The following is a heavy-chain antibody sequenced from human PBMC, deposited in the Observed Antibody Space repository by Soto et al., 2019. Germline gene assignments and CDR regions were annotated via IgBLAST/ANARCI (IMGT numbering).Heavy chain of an antibody. CDR3: ARSAKSAAGNSGGYYYGMDV. CDR1: GYTFTGYY. V-gene: IGHV1-2*04. D-gene: IGHD6-13*01. Sequence: ASVKVSCKASGYTFTGYYMHWVRQAPGQGLEWMGWINPNSDGTNYAQKFQGWVTMTRDTSISTAYMELSRLRSDDTAVYYCARSAKSAAGNSGGYYYGMDVWGQGTTVTVSS. CDR2: INPNSDGT. J-gene: IGHJ6*02.